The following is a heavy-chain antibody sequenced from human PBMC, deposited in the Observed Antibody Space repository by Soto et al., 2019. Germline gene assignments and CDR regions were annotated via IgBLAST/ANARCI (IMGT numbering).Heavy chain of an antibody. D-gene: IGHD3-3*01. Sequence: PGGSLRLSCAASGFTFSSYAMSWVRQAPGKGLEWVSAISGSGGSTYYADSVKGRFTISRDNSKSTLYLQMNSLRAEDTAVYYCAKGPIWSGYYTGVSDAFDIWGQGTMVTVSS. CDR1: GFTFSSYA. J-gene: IGHJ3*02. CDR3: AKGPIWSGYYTGVSDAFDI. CDR2: ISGSGGST. V-gene: IGHV3-23*01.